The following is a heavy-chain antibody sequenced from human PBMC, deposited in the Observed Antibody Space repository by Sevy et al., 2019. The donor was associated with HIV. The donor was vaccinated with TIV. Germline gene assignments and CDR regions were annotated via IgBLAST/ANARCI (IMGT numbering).Heavy chain of an antibody. CDR2: ISSSGSTI. V-gene: IGHV3-48*03. J-gene: IGHJ6*02. Sequence: GGSLRLSCAASGFTFSSYEMNWVRQAPGKGLEWVSYISSSGSTIYYAHSVKGRFTISRDNAKNSLYLQMNSLRAEDTAVYYCAREGYDFWSGYRAYYYYGMDVWGQGTTVTVSS. CDR1: GFTFSSYE. CDR3: AREGYDFWSGYRAYYYYGMDV. D-gene: IGHD3-3*01.